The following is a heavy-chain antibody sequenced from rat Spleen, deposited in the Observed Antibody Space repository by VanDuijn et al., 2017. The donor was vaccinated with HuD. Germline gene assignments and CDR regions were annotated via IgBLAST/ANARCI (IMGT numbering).Heavy chain of an antibody. J-gene: IGHJ2*01. CDR3: AXXXPGXXXFXX. Sequence: EVQLVESGGGLVQPGRSMKLSCAASGFTFSNYYMAWVRQAPTRGLGWVASISPGGTDTYYRVSVKGRFTISRYNAISPLYRQMASLRSRDTATXXCAXXXPGXXXFXXXGQGVIXXVSS. D-gene: IGHD1-4*01. V-gene: IGHV5-25*01. CDR2: ISPGGTDT. CDR1: GFTFSNYY.